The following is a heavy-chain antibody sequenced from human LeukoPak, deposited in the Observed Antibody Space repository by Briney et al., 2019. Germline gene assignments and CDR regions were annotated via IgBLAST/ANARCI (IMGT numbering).Heavy chain of an antibody. V-gene: IGHV6-1*01. D-gene: IGHD3-10*01. CDR3: ASTGVVRGVPNYYYYGMDV. CDR2: TCYRSKWYN. J-gene: IGHJ6*02. CDR1: GDSVSSNSAA. Sequence: SQTLSLTCAISGDSVSSNSAAWNWISQSPSRGLEWLGRTCYRSKWYNDYAVSVKSRITINPDTSKNQFSLQLNSVTPEDTAVYYCASTGVVRGVPNYYYYGMDVWGQGTTVTVSS.